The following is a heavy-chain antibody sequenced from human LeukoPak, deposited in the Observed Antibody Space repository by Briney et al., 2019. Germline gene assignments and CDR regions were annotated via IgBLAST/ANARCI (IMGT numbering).Heavy chain of an antibody. V-gene: IGHV1-2*02. D-gene: IGHD6-6*01. CDR2: INPNSGVT. Sequence: ASVKVSFKGSGYTFNDYFMHWVRQAPGQGLEWMGWINPNSGVTNYPPKFQGRVTMTGDTSISTAYMELSSLTSDDTAVYYCAALDSSSSGDFWGQGTLVTVSS. CDR1: GYTFNDYF. J-gene: IGHJ4*02. CDR3: AALDSSSSGDF.